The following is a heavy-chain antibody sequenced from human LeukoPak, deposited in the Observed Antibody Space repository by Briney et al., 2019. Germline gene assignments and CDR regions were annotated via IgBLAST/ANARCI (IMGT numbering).Heavy chain of an antibody. CDR3: AKGEWELPTFFDH. CDR1: GFTFSSYW. J-gene: IGHJ4*02. V-gene: IGHV3-23*01. Sequence: GGSLRLSCAASGFTFSSYWMNWVRQAPGKGLEWVSVIRDNGATTFYADSVKGRFTISRDNAKNILYLQMNNLGVEDTAVYFCAKGEWELPTFFDHWGQGTLVTVSS. D-gene: IGHD1-26*01. CDR2: IRDNGATT.